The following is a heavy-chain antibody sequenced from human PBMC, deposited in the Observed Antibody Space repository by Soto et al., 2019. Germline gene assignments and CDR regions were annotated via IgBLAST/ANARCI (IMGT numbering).Heavy chain of an antibody. V-gene: IGHV1-46*01. Sequence: ASVKVSCKASGYTFTNYYIHWVRQAPGQGLEWMGIVNPSGYTSTLAQKFQGRLTVTSDTSTSTVHMELGSLTSEDTAVYYCARDLHGAFTTMVYWGQGTLVTVSS. D-gene: IGHD5-18*01. CDR3: ARDLHGAFTTMVY. CDR1: GYTFTNYY. CDR2: VNPSGYTS. J-gene: IGHJ4*02.